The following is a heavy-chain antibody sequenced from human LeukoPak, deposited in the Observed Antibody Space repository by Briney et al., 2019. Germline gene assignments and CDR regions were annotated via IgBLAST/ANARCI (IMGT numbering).Heavy chain of an antibody. CDR3: ARDSAVRGQFDP. Sequence: ASVKVSCKASGGTFSSYAISWVRQAPGQGLEWMGGIIPIFGTANYAQKFQGRVTITADESTSTAYMELSSLRSEDTAVYYCARDSAVRGQFDPWGQGTLVTVSS. CDR1: GGTFSSYA. J-gene: IGHJ5*02. V-gene: IGHV1-69*13. CDR2: IIPIFGTA. D-gene: IGHD3-10*01.